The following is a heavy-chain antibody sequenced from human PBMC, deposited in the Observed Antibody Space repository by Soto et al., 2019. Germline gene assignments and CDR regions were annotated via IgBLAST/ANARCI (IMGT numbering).Heavy chain of an antibody. J-gene: IGHJ4*02. V-gene: IGHV5-10-1*01. CDR1: GYSFAGYW. CDR3: ARESEDLTSNFDY. CDR2: IDPSDSQT. Sequence: GESLKISCKGSGYSFAGYWITWVRQKPGKGLEWMGRIDPSDSQTYYSPSFRGHVTISVTKNSVYLEMNSLSAEDTALYYCARESEDLTSNFDYWGQGTLVTVSS.